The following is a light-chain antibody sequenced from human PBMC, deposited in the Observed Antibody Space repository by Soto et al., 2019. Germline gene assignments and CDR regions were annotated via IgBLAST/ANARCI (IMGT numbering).Light chain of an antibody. J-gene: IGKJ1*01. Sequence: EIVLTLSPGTLSLSPEERATLSCRAIQSVSNNYLAWYQQKPGQAPRLLIYGASTRATGIPARFSGSGSGTEFTLTISSLQSEDFAVYYCQQYNNWPTWTFGQGTNVDI. CDR2: GAS. V-gene: IGKV3-15*01. CDR1: QSVSNN. CDR3: QQYNNWPTWT.